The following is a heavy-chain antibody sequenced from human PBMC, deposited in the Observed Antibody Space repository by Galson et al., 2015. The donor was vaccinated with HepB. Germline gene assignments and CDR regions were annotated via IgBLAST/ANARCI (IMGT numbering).Heavy chain of an antibody. CDR3: NTGLFPPAVVTPNDAFDI. D-gene: IGHD3-22*01. Sequence: SLRLSCAASGFTFSSYWMHWVRQAPGKELVWVSRINSDGSSTSYADSVKGRFTISRDNAKNTLYLQMNSLRAEDTAVYYCNTGLFPPAVVTPNDAFDIWGQGTMVTVSS. CDR2: INSDGSST. J-gene: IGHJ3*02. V-gene: IGHV3-74*01. CDR1: GFTFSSYW.